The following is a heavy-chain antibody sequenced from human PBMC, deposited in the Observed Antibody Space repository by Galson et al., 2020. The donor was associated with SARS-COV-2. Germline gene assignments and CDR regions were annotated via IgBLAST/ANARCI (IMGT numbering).Heavy chain of an antibody. CDR3: ARVTTNYYDSSGYYYDDDY. J-gene: IGHJ4*02. CDR1: GYTFTGYY. D-gene: IGHD3-22*01. Sequence: ASVKVYCKASGYTFTGYYMHWVRQAPGQGLEWMGWINPNSGGTTYAQKFQGRVTMTRDTSISTAYMELSRLRSDDTAVYYCARVTTNYYDSSGYYYDDDYWGQGTLVTVSS. V-gene: IGHV1-2*02. CDR2: INPNSGGT.